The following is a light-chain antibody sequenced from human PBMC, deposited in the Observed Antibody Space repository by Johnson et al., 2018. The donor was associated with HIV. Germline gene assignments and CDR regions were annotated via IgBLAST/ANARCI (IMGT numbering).Light chain of an antibody. Sequence: QSVLTQPPSVSAAPGQKVTISCSGSSSNIGNNYVSWYQQLPGTAHKLLIYENNKRPSGIPDRFSGSKSGTSATLGITGLQTGDEADYYCGTWDSSLSAYVFGTGTKVTGL. CDR1: SSNIGNNY. CDR3: GTWDSSLSAYV. CDR2: ENN. J-gene: IGLJ1*01. V-gene: IGLV1-51*02.